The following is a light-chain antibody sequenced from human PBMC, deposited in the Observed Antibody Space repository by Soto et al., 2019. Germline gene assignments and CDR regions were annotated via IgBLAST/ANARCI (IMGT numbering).Light chain of an antibody. CDR2: KAS. CDR1: QSISSW. V-gene: IGKV1-5*03. Sequence: DSQMTQYPSTLSASIGDRVTITCRAGQSISSWLAWYQQKPGKAPKLLISKASTLQSGVPPRFSGSGSGTEFALTISSLQPDDFATYYCQQYESYPMTFGGGIKVEIK. J-gene: IGKJ4*01. CDR3: QQYESYPMT.